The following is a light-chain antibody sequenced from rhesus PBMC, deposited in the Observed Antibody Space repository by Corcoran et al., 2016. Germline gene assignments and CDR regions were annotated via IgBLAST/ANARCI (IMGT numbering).Light chain of an antibody. CDR1: QSSSSR. J-gene: IGKJ2*01. V-gene: IGKV1-22*01. Sequence: DIQMTQSPSSLSASVGDTVTITCRASQSSSSRLAWYQQKPGKAPKLLIYKASSLQSGVPSRFSGSGYRTDFTITNSRLQSEDFATYYCQQYSSSPYSFGQGTKVEIK. CDR2: KAS. CDR3: QQYSSSPYS.